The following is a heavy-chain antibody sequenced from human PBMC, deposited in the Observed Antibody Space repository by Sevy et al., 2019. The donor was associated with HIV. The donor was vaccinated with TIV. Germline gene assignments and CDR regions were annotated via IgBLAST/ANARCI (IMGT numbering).Heavy chain of an antibody. CDR3: ARSLAARYAFDI. D-gene: IGHD6-6*01. J-gene: IGHJ3*02. V-gene: IGHV4-30-4*01. CDR1: GGSISSDEYS. Sequence: SETLSLTCTVSGGSISSDEYSWSWIRQPPGKGLEWIGNIYYSGSTYYNPSLKSRLTISIDTSKNQFCLKLNSVTAADTAVYYCARSLAARYAFDIWGQGTMVTVSS. CDR2: IYYSGST.